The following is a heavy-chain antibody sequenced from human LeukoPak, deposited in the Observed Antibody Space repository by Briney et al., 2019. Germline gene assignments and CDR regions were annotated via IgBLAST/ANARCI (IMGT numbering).Heavy chain of an antibody. V-gene: IGHV4-34*01. J-gene: IGHJ5*02. Sequence: SETLSLTCAVYGGSFSVYYWSWIRQPPGKGLEWIGEINHSGSTNYNPSLKSRVTISVDTSKNQFSLKLSSVTAADTAVYYCARGPHGWFDPWGQGTLVTVSS. CDR1: GGSFSVYY. CDR2: INHSGST. CDR3: ARGPHGWFDP.